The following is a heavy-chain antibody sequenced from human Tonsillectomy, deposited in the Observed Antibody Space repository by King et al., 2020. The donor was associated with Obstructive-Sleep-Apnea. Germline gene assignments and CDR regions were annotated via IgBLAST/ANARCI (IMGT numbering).Heavy chain of an antibody. J-gene: IGHJ4*02. CDR1: GGSLSLGGYY. CDR3: ARDNRLNFGESFL. D-gene: IGHD3-10*01. Sequence: QLQESGPGLVKPSQTLSLTCTVSGGSLSLGGYYWTWIRQHPGKGLEWIGYIYYSGSTNYNPSLKSRITISVDTSKNQFSLELTSVTAADTAIYYCARDNRLNFGESFLWGQGTLVTVSS. CDR2: IYYSGST. V-gene: IGHV4-31*03.